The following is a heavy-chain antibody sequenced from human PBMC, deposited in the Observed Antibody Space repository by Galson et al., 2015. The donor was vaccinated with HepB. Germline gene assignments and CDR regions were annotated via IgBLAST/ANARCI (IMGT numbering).Heavy chain of an antibody. J-gene: IGHJ2*01. CDR3: ASELKTPYWYFDL. CDR1: GGSVSSGSYY. V-gene: IGHV4-61*01. Sequence: LSLTCTVSGGSVSSGSYYWSWIRQPPGKGLEWIGYIYYSGSTNYNPSLKSRVTISVDTSKNQFSLRLSSVTAADTAVYYCASELKTPYWYFDLWGRGTLVTVSS. CDR2: IYYSGST. D-gene: IGHD2-15*01.